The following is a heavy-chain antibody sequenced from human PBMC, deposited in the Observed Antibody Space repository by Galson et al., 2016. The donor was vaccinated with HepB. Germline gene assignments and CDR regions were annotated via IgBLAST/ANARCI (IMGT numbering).Heavy chain of an antibody. V-gene: IGHV5-51*01. D-gene: IGHD3-3*01. J-gene: IGHJ5*02. CDR3: AGRWYYDFWSGYFTGWFDP. CDR1: GYRFTNYW. Sequence: QSGAEVKKPGESLQISCTGSGYRFTNYWIAWVRQMPGKGLEWMGIFYPGDSGTAYSPSFQGQVTISADESISTAYLQWSSLKASDTAMYYCAGRWYYDFWSGYFTGWFDPWGQGTLVTVSS. CDR2: FYPGDSGT.